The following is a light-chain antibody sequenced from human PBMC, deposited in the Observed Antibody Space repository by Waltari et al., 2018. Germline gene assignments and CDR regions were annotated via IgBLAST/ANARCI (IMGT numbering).Light chain of an antibody. CDR1: QSVSRA. V-gene: IGKV3-20*01. J-gene: IGKJ1*01. CDR2: GAS. Sequence: EIVLTQSPGTLPLSLGERATVSYRASQSVSRALAWYQQKPGQAPRLLIYGASTRATGIPDRFSGSGSGTDFSLTISRLEPDDFAVYYCQHYLRLPVTFGQGTTVEI. CDR3: QHYLRLPVT.